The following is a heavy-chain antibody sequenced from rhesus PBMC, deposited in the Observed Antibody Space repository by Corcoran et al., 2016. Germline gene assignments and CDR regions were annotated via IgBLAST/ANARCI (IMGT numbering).Heavy chain of an antibody. D-gene: IGHD1-20*01. Sequence: QVQLQESGPGLVKPSETLSLTRAVSGGSFSSYWWSWIRQPPGKGLEWIGEINGNSGSTNYNPSLKSRVTISKDTSKNQFSLKLSSVTAADTAVYYCVRDRLEQGFDYWGQGVLVTVSS. CDR3: VRDRLEQGFDY. CDR2: INGNSGST. CDR1: GGSFSSYW. J-gene: IGHJ4*01. V-gene: IGHV4-80*01.